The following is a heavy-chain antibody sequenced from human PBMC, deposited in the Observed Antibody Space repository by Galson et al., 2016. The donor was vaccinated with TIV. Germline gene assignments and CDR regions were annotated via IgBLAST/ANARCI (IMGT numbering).Heavy chain of an antibody. D-gene: IGHD3-22*01. CDR3: ARDPTYYDTNGWGH. CDR2: ISTYNGYT. J-gene: IGHJ4*02. V-gene: IGHV1-18*01. Sequence: SVKVSCKASGYSFTNYGIAWVRQAPRQGLEWMGWISTYNGYTDYAQKLQGRVTMTTDTSTSTAYMELRSLRSDDTAMYYCARDPTYYDTNGWGHWGQGTLVIVSS. CDR1: GYSFTNYG.